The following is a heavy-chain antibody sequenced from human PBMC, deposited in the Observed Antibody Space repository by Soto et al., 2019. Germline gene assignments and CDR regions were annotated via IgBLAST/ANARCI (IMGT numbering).Heavy chain of an antibody. Sequence: QVQLVESGGGVVQPGTSLRLSCVASGFTFNKFDMHWIRQTPDKRLQWVAFIAYDGINKYYTASVKGRFSVSRDNSKNTVSLQMNNLGLEDTATYFCARGDQYDILHRYYAIDVWGPGTTVTISS. J-gene: IGHJ6*02. V-gene: IGHV3-30-3*01. CDR3: ARGDQYDILHRYYAIDV. D-gene: IGHD1-26*01. CDR1: GFTFNKFD. CDR2: IAYDGINK.